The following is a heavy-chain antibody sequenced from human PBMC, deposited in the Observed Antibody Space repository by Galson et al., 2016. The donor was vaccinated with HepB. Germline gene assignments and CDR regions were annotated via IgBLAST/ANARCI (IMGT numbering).Heavy chain of an antibody. J-gene: IGHJ5*02. V-gene: IGHV3-30*07. Sequence: SLRLSCAGSGFTFSTSILYWVRQAPGKGLEWVAVISHDGSNQYYGDSVKGRFTISRDNSKHTANLQLNSLRVEDTAVYYCARSYSGYTGGLDLWGQGTLVTVSS. CDR1: GFTFSTSI. CDR2: ISHDGSNQ. CDR3: ARSYSGYTGGLDL. D-gene: IGHD5-12*01.